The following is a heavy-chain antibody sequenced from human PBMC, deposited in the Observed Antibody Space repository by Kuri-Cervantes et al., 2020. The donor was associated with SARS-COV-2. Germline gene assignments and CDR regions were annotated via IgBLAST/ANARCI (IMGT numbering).Heavy chain of an antibody. CDR1: GFTFSSYE. CDR3: ARGELGISDY. CDR2: ISSSSSYI. J-gene: IGHJ4*02. Sequence: GESLKTSCAASGFTFSSYEMNWVRQAPGKGLEWVSSISSSSSYIYYADSVKGRFTISRDNAKNSLYLQMNSLRAEDTAVYYCARGELGISDYWGQGTLVTVSS. D-gene: IGHD7-27*01. V-gene: IGHV3-21*01.